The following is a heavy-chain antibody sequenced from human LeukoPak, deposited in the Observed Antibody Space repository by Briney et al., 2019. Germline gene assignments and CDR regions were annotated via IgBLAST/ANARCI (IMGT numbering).Heavy chain of an antibody. CDR3: AKGLRYSDN. CDR2: ISYDGSNN. D-gene: IGHD3-9*01. J-gene: IGHJ4*02. Sequence: PGRALRLSCAASGFTFSSYGMHWVRQAPGKGLEWVAVISYDGSNNYYADSVKVRFTISRDKTKNTLYLQMNSLRAEDTSLYYCAKGLRYSDNWGQGTLVTVSS. V-gene: IGHV3-30*18. CDR1: GFTFSSYG.